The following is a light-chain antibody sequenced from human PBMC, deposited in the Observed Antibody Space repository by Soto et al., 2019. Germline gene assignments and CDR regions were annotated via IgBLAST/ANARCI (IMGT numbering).Light chain of an antibody. Sequence: QSALTQPRSVSGSPVQSVTITCTGTSSDVGGYNYVSWYQQHPGKAPKLMIYDVSKRPSGVPDRFSGSKSGNTASLTVSGLQAEEEADYYCCSYAGSYTFYVFGTGTKVPVL. V-gene: IGLV2-11*01. CDR1: SSDVGGYNY. CDR3: CSYAGSYTFYV. J-gene: IGLJ1*01. CDR2: DVS.